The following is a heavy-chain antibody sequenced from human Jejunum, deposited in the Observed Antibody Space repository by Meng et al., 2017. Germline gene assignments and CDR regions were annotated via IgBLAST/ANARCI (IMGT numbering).Heavy chain of an antibody. V-gene: IGHV1-2*02. J-gene: IGHJ4*02. CDR3: ARVEGAAGTT. Sequence: ASVKVSCKASGYTFTAYYVHWIRQAPGQGLEWMGWISPNGGGTVYAQKFQGRVTMTSDTSINTAYMELSRLTFGDTAMYFCARVEGAAGTTWGPGRLVTVSS. D-gene: IGHD6-13*01. CDR2: ISPNGGGT. CDR1: GYTFTAYY.